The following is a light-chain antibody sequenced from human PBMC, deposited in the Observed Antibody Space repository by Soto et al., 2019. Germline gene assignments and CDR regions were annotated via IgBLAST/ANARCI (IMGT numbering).Light chain of an antibody. V-gene: IGLV2-14*01. CDR1: SSDVGGYDY. Sequence: QSALTKPDSVSGSPGQSITISCTGSSSDVGGYDYVSWYQQHPGKAPKLMIYEVSNRPSGVSNRFSGSKSGNTASLTISGLQAEDEADYYCCSFTGSLTLLFGGGTKLTVL. CDR2: EVS. CDR3: CSFTGSLTLL. J-gene: IGLJ2*01.